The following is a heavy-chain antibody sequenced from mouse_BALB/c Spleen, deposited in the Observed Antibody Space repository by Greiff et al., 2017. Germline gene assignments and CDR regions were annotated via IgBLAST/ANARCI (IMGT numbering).Heavy chain of an antibody. Sequence: QVQLQQPGAELVKPGASVKLSCKASGYTFTSYYMYWVKQRPGQGLEWIGGINPSNGGTNFNEKFKSKATLTVDKSSSTAYMQLSSLTSEDSAVYYCTRGGYRYDNYFDYWGQGTTLTVSS. CDR2: INPSNGGT. J-gene: IGHJ2*01. V-gene: IGHV1S81*02. CDR3: TRGGYRYDNYFDY. CDR1: GYTFTSYY. D-gene: IGHD2-14*01.